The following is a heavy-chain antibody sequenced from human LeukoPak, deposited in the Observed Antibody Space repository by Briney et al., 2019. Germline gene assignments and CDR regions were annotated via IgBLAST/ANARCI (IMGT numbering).Heavy chain of an antibody. CDR3: ARGVCGYFDY. CDR1: GFTFSSYS. Sequence: GGSLRLPCAASGFTFSSYSMNWVRQAPGKGLEWVSSISSSSSYIYYADSVKGRFTISRDNAKNSLYLQMNSLRAEDTAVYYCARGVCGYFDYWGQGTLVTVSS. V-gene: IGHV3-21*01. CDR2: ISSSSSYI. J-gene: IGHJ4*02.